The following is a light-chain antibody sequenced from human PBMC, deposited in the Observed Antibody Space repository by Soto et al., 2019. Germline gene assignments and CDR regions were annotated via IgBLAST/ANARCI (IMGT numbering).Light chain of an antibody. CDR1: QSISSW. CDR2: KAS. CDR3: QQYNSYSQT. V-gene: IGKV1-5*03. J-gene: IGKJ1*01. Sequence: DIQMTQSPSTLSASVGDRVTITCRASQSISSWLAWYQQKPGKAPKLLIYKASSLESGVPSRFSGSGSGTEFTLTISSLQPDDFATEYCQQYNSYSQTFGQGTKVEIK.